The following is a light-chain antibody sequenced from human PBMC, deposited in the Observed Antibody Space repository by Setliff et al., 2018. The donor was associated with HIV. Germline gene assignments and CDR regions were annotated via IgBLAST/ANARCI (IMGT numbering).Light chain of an antibody. V-gene: IGLV2-18*02. CDR1: NSDIGTYNF. J-gene: IGLJ3*02. Sequence: QSVLTQPPSVSGSPGQSVAISCTGANSDIGTYNFVSWYQQAPGTAPKLIIYEVTNRPSGVPDRFSGSKSGNAASLLISGLQPEDEAHYYCCSYTTRSTGVFGGGTKVTVL. CDR3: CSYTTRSTGV. CDR2: EVT.